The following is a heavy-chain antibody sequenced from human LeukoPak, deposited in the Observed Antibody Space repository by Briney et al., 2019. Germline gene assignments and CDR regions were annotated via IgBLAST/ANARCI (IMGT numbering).Heavy chain of an antibody. J-gene: IGHJ5*02. D-gene: IGHD6-19*01. CDR3: ARHYSSGWSDN. CDR1: GGSISSSSYY. CDR2: IYYSGST. V-gene: IGHV4-39*01. Sequence: SETLSLTCTVSGGSISSSSYYWGWIRQPPGKGLEWIGSIYYSGSTYYNPSLKSRVTISVDTSKNQFSLKLSSVNAADTAVYYCARHYSSGWSDNWGQGTLVTVSS.